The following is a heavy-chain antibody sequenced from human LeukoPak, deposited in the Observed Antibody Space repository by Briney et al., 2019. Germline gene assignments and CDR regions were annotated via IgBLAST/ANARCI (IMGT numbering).Heavy chain of an antibody. CDR2: ISWNSGRI. CDR3: AKDISTMGYYYGMDV. CDR1: GFTFDDYA. J-gene: IGHJ6*02. Sequence: GGSLRLSCAASGFTFDDYAMHWVRQAPGKGLEWVSGISWNSGRINYADSVKGRFTISRDNAKNSQYLQMSSLRAEDTALYYCAKDISTMGYYYGMDVWGQGTTVTVSS. V-gene: IGHV3-9*01. D-gene: IGHD3-10*01.